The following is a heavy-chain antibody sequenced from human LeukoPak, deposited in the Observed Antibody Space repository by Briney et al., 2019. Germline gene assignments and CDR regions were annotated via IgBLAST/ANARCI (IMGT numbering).Heavy chain of an antibody. J-gene: IGHJ4*02. CDR3: VRRWGY. CDR2: ISSSGSTT. D-gene: IGHD7-27*01. Sequence: GGSLRLSCAASGFTFSSYEMNWVRQAPGKGLEWISYISSSGSTTHYADSVKGRYTISRDNAKNSLSLQMNSLRAEDTAVYYCVRRWGYWGQGTLVTVSS. V-gene: IGHV3-48*03. CDR1: GFTFSSYE.